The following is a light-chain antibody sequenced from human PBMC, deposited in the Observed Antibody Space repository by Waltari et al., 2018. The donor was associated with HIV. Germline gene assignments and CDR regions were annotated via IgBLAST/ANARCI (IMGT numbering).Light chain of an antibody. J-gene: IGLJ1*01. V-gene: IGLV2-14*01. CDR1: SSDVGGYNY. Sequence: QSALTQPASVSGSPGQSITISCTGTSSDVGGYNYVSWYQQHPGKAPKRMIYEVSNRPSGVSNRFSGSKSGNTASLIISGLQAEDEADYYCSSYASSSTPYVFGTGTKVTVL. CDR3: SSYASSSTPYV. CDR2: EVS.